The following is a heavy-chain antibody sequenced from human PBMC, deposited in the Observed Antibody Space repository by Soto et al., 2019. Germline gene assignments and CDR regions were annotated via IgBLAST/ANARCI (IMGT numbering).Heavy chain of an antibody. CDR2: IYMRGST. D-gene: IGHD1-26*01. Sequence: ESGGGLVQPGESLRLSCAASGFTVSSKYMSWVRQAPGKGLEWVSIIYMRGSTFYADSVKGRFTISRDTSKNTLYLQMDHLTVQDTAMCYCARDSLPGTRTWADHWGQGTLVTVSS. V-gene: IGHV3-66*01. CDR1: GFTVSSKY. J-gene: IGHJ4*02. CDR3: ARDSLPGTRTWADH.